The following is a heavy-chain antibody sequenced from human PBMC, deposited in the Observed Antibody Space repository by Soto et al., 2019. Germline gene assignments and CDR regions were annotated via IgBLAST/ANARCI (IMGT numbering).Heavy chain of an antibody. CDR3: GRDSRLDYSNQDRGWFDP. CDR2: INPNSGGT. Sequence: ASVKVSCKASGYTFTGYYMHWVRQAPGQGLEWMGWINPNSGGTNYAQKFQGWVTMTRDTSISTAYMELSRLRSDDTAVYYCGRDSRLDYSNQDRGWFDPWGQGTLVTVSS. D-gene: IGHD4-4*01. V-gene: IGHV1-2*04. CDR1: GYTFTGYY. J-gene: IGHJ5*02.